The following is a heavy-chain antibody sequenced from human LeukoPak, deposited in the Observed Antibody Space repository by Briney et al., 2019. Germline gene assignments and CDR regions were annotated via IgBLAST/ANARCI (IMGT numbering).Heavy chain of an antibody. CDR2: IHYSGRT. D-gene: IGHD3-22*01. V-gene: IGHV4-59*11. CDR3: ARLLDNDSSGDPDTFDM. CDR1: GGSISRHF. J-gene: IGHJ3*02. Sequence: SETLSLTCSVSGGSISRHFWSWIRQPPGKGLDWIACIHYSGRTKYNPSLQSRVTISIDTSENNFSLKLTSVTAADTAVYYCARLLDNDSSGDPDTFDMWGQGTVVSVSS.